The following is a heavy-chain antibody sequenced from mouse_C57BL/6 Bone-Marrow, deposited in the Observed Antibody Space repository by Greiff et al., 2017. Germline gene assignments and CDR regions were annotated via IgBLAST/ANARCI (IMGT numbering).Heavy chain of an antibody. CDR2: IYPGSGST. CDR1: GYTFTSYW. CDR3: ARGYYYGRRNDY. J-gene: IGHJ2*01. D-gene: IGHD1-1*01. Sequence: QVQLQQPGAELVKPGASVKMSCKASGYTFTSYWITWVKQRPGQGLEWIGDIYPGSGSTNYNEKFKSKATLTVDTSSSTAYMQLSSLTSEDSAVYYCARGYYYGRRNDYWGQGTTLTVSS. V-gene: IGHV1-55*01.